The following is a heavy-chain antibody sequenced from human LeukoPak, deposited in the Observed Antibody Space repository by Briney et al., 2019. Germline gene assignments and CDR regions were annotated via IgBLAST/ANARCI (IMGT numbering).Heavy chain of an antibody. V-gene: IGHV4-31*03. CDR3: ARAPYCSSASCPYYYYYMDV. CDR2: IYYSGST. J-gene: IGHJ6*03. D-gene: IGHD2-2*01. Sequence: SETLSLTCTVSGGSISSGGYYWSWIRQHPGKGLEWIGYIYYSGSTYYNPSLKSRVTISVDTSKNQFSLKLSSVTAADTAVYYCARAPYCSSASCPYYYYYMDVWGKGTTVTVSS. CDR1: GGSISSGGYY.